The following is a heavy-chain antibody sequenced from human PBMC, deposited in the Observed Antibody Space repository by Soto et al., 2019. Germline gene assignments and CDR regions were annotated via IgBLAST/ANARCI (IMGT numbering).Heavy chain of an antibody. J-gene: IGHJ3*02. D-gene: IGHD3-22*01. V-gene: IGHV4-30-2*01. Sequence: QMHLQESGSGLVKPSQTLSLTCAVSGGSLSSSAYSWSWIRQPPGKGLEWIGFIYQSGSTYYNPSLKRRVTMSLDRPRNQFSLKLCSVSAADKAVYYCARELLYYDSDGFSWDDAVDIWGQGTMVTVSS. CDR2: IYQSGST. CDR3: ARELLYYDSDGFSWDDAVDI. CDR1: GGSLSSSAYS.